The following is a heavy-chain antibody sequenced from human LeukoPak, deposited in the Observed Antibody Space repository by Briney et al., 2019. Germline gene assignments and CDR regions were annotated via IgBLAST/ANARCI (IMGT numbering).Heavy chain of an antibody. CDR3: ARPITTGSSSFDY. D-gene: IGHD3-22*01. J-gene: IGHJ4*02. V-gene: IGHV5-51*01. CDR2: IYPGDSNT. CDR1: GYSFTSYW. Sequence: GEALKISCKGSGYSFTSYWIGWVRQMPGKGLEWMGIIYPGDSNTRYSPSFQGQVTISADKSISTAYLQWSSLKASDTAIYYCARPITTGSSSFDYWGQGSLVTASS.